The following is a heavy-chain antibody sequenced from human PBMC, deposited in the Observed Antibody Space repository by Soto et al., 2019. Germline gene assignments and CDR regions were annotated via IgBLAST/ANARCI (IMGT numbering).Heavy chain of an antibody. CDR2: IYSGGST. V-gene: IGHV3-66*01. Sequence: GGSLRLSCAASGFTVSSNYMSWVRQAPGKGLEWVSIIYSGGSTYYADSVKGRFTLSRDNSKNTLYLQMNSLRAEDTAVYYCARGYCSGGSCYPAPFDYWGQGTLVTAPQ. D-gene: IGHD2-15*01. CDR1: GFTVSSNY. CDR3: ARGYCSGGSCYPAPFDY. J-gene: IGHJ4*02.